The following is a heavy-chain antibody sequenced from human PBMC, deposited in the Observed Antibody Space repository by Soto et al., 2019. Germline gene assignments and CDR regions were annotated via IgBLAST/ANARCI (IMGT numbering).Heavy chain of an antibody. CDR3: AKNGQPPYYYYGLDV. Sequence: SVKVSCKASGYTFTRYGISWVRQAPGQGLEWMGWISGYNGDTNYAQKFQDRVSMTIDTSTGTAYMELRSLTSDDTAIYYCAKNGQPPYYYYGLDVWGQGT. J-gene: IGHJ6*02. D-gene: IGHD2-8*01. CDR1: GYTFTRYG. V-gene: IGHV1-18*01. CDR2: ISGYNGDT.